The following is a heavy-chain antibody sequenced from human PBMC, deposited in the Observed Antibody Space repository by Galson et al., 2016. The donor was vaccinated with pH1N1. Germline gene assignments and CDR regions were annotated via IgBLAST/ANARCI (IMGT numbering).Heavy chain of an antibody. CDR2: ISKDGNNV. V-gene: IGHV3-30*04. J-gene: IGHJ4*02. D-gene: IGHD4-11*01. Sequence: SLRLSCAASGFTLSCCAMHWVRQAPGKGLECVALISKDGNNVYYADSVKGRFTISRDSSNKTLYLQMNSLTTEDTAIYYCARSRDFSFDYWGQGAMVTVAS. CDR3: ARSRDFSFDY. CDR1: GFTLSCCA.